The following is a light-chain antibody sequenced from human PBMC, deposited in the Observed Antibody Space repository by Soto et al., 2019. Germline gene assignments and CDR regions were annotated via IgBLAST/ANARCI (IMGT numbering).Light chain of an antibody. J-gene: IGLJ1*01. Sequence: QSALTQPPSASGSPGQSVTISCTGTSSDVGGYNYVSWYQQHPGKAPKLMIYEVSERPSGVPDSFSGSKSSNTASLTVSGLQAEDEADYYCSSYAGSNNFVFGTGTKLTVL. CDR1: SSDVGGYNY. V-gene: IGLV2-8*01. CDR3: SSYAGSNNFV. CDR2: EVS.